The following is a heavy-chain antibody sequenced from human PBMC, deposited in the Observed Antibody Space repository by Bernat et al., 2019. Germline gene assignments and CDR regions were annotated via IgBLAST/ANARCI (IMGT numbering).Heavy chain of an antibody. CDR3: ARDAPEYCGGDCYSDY. V-gene: IGHV1-69*01. J-gene: IGHJ4*02. CDR1: GGTFSSYA. D-gene: IGHD2-21*02. CDR2: IIPIFGTA. Sequence: QVQLVQSGAEVKKPGSSVKVSCKASGGTFSSYAISWVRQAPGQGLDWMVGIIPIFGTANYAQKFQGRVTITADESTSTAYMELSSLRSEDTAVYYCARDAPEYCGGDCYSDYWGQGTLVTVSS.